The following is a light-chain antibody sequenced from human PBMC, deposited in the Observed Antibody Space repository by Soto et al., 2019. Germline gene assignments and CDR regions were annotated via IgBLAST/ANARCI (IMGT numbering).Light chain of an antibody. J-gene: IGLJ1*01. CDR1: SGDIGSYNR. V-gene: IGLV2-14*01. CDR3: SSYTNINTRACV. Sequence: QSVLTQPASVSGSPGQSITISCTGTSGDIGSYNRVSWYQQHPGKAPKLIIYEVTDRPSGVSNRFSGSKSGNTASLTISGLRAEVEAEYYCSSYTNINTRACVFGTGTKVTVL. CDR2: EVT.